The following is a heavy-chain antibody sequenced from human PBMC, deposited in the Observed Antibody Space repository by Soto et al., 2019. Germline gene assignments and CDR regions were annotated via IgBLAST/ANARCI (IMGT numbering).Heavy chain of an antibody. CDR3: GRKGRYCISASCYAWWYDP. J-gene: IGHJ5*02. CDR2: INHRGNT. Sequence: SETLSLTCTVYGGSFSGYYWSWIRQPPGKGLEWIGEINHRGNTNYNPSLKSRVTISVDTSKNQFSLRLSSVTAADTAVYYCGRKGRYCISASCYAWWYDPGGQGTPVTVSS. V-gene: IGHV4-34*01. D-gene: IGHD2-2*01. CDR1: GGSFSGYY.